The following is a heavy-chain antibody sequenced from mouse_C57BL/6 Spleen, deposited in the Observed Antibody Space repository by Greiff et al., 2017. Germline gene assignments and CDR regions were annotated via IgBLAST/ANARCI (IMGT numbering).Heavy chain of an antibody. CDR2: IHPNSGST. Sequence: QVQLQQPGAELVKPGASVKLSCKASGYTFTSYWMHWVKQRPGQGLEWIGMIHPNSGSTNYNEKFKSKATLTVDKSSSTAYMQLSSLTSEDSAVYYCARVRLGYYFGYWGQGTTLTVSS. J-gene: IGHJ2*01. CDR1: GYTFTSYW. V-gene: IGHV1-64*01. CDR3: ARVRLGYYFGY.